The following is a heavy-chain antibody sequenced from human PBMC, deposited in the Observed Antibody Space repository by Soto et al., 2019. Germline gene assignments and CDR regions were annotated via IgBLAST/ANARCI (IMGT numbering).Heavy chain of an antibody. CDR1: GYTFTRYT. D-gene: IGHD1-1*01. V-gene: IGHV1-3*01. J-gene: IGHJ5*02. CDR2: INPDNGNT. CDR3: ARGIGTGQLDP. Sequence: ASVKVSCKASGYTFTRYTMNWVRQAPGQRLEWMGWINPDNGNTKSSQKFQDRVIITRDTSASTAYMDLSSLRSEDTAVYYCARGIGTGQLDPWGQGTMVTVYS.